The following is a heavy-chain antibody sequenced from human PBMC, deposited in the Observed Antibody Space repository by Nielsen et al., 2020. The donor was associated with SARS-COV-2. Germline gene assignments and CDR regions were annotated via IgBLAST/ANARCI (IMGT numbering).Heavy chain of an antibody. J-gene: IGHJ4*02. Sequence: WIRQPPGKGLEWVSYISSSGSTIYYADSVKGRFTISRDNAKNSLYLHMNSLRVEDTAVYYCVRDSSIVIWSGYPADWGQGTLVTVSS. V-gene: IGHV3-11*04. CDR3: VRDSSIVIWSGYPAD. D-gene: IGHD3-3*01. CDR2: ISSSGSTI.